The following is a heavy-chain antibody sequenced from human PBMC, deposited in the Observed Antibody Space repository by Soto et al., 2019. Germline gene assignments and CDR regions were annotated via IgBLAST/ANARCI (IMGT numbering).Heavy chain of an antibody. J-gene: IGHJ5*02. CDR3: ARVPGP. Sequence: SETLSLTCAGSGGSISSGGYSWSWIRQPPGKGREWIEYIYHSGSTYYNPSLQSRVTISVDRSKNQFSLKLSSVTAADTAVYYCARVPGPWGQGTLVTVSS. V-gene: IGHV4-30-2*01. CDR1: GGSISSGGYS. CDR2: IYHSGST.